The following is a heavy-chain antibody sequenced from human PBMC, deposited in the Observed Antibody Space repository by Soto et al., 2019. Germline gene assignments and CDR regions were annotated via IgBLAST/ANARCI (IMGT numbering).Heavy chain of an antibody. V-gene: IGHV4-39*01. Sequence: SETLSRTCTVSGGSISSSSYYWGWIRQPPGKGLEWIGSIYYSGSTYYNPSLKSRVTISVDTSKNQFSLKLSSVTAADTAVYYWARRYRDWNDPFDYWGKGPRVPVSS. CDR1: GGSISSSSYY. CDR3: ARRYRDWNDPFDY. J-gene: IGHJ4*02. D-gene: IGHD1-1*01. CDR2: IYYSGST.